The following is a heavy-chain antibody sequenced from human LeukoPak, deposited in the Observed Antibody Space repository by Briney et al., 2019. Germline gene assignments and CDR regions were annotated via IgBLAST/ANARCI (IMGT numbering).Heavy chain of an antibody. CDR3: AKDSGSGWYSDFDY. V-gene: IGHV3-23*01. CDR2: ISGSGGST. Sequence: GGSLRLSCAASGFTFSSYGMSWARQAPGKGLEWVSAISGSGGSTYYADSVKGRFTISRDNSKNTLYLQMNSLRAEDTAVYYCAKDSGSGWYSDFDYWGQGTLVTVSS. CDR1: GFTFSSYG. J-gene: IGHJ4*02. D-gene: IGHD6-19*01.